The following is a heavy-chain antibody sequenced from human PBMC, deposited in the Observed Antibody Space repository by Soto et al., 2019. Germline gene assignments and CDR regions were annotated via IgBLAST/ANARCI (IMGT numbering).Heavy chain of an antibody. CDR3: AKATSAIYDFWSGYYDDYYYGMDV. J-gene: IGHJ6*02. CDR1: GFTFSSYG. CDR2: ISYDGSNK. V-gene: IGHV3-30*18. D-gene: IGHD3-3*01. Sequence: HPGGSLRLSCAASGFTFSSYGIHWVRQAPGKGLEWVAVISYDGSNKYYADSVKGRFTISRDNSKNTLYLQMNSLRAEDTAVYYRAKATSAIYDFWSGYYDDYYYGMDVWGQGTTVTVSS.